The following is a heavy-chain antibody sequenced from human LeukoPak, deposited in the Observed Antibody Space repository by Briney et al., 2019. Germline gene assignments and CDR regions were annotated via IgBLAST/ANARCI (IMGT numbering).Heavy chain of an antibody. CDR3: ARDGYYGSGSFDY. CDR2: ISSSGSTI. D-gene: IGHD3-10*01. J-gene: IGHJ4*02. V-gene: IGHV3-48*04. Sequence: GGSLRLSCVVSGFTLSTYSINWVRQAPGKGLEWVSYISSSGSTIYYADSVKGRFTISRDNAKNSLYLQMNSLRAEDTAVYYCARDGYYGSGSFDYWGQGTLVTVSS. CDR1: GFTLSTYS.